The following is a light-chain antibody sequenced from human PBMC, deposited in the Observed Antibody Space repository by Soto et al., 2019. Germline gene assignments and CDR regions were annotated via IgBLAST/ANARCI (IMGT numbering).Light chain of an antibody. CDR1: SSDVDTYKY. Sequence: QSALTQPASVSGSPGQSLIISCTVTSSDVDTYKYVSWYQQHPGKAPKLMIYEVSHRPSGVSDRFSGSKSGNTASLTISGLQAEDEADYYCCSYAGSTTRVLFGGGTKVTVL. CDR2: EVS. CDR3: CSYAGSTTRVL. V-gene: IGLV2-14*01. J-gene: IGLJ2*01.